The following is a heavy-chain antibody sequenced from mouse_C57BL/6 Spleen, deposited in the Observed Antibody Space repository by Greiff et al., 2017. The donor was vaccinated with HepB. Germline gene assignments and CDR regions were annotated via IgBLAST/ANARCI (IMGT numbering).Heavy chain of an antibody. V-gene: IGHV1-26*01. Sequence: VQLQQSGPELVKPGASVKISCKASGYTFTDYYMNWVKQSHGKSLEWIGDINPNNGGTSYNQKFKGKATLTVDKSSSTAYMELRSLTAEDSAVYYCARYYGSSRYYAMDYWGQGTSVTVSS. CDR2: INPNNGGT. CDR3: ARYYGSSRYYAMDY. J-gene: IGHJ4*01. D-gene: IGHD1-1*01. CDR1: GYTFTDYY.